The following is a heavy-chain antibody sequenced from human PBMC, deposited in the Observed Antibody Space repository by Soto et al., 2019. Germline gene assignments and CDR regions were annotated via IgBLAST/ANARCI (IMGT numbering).Heavy chain of an antibody. J-gene: IGHJ6*02. V-gene: IGHV1-18*01. D-gene: IGHD2-15*01. CDR1: GYTFTNYG. Sequence: ASVKVSCKASGYTFTNYGLSWVRQAPGQGLEWMGWISVYNGNTNYGQKVQGRVTMTSDTSTSTAYMELRSLRSDDTAVYYCARVKKDIVVVVAGTRFYYGMDVWGQGPTVTVSS. CDR3: ARVKKDIVVVVAGTRFYYGMDV. CDR2: ISVYNGNT.